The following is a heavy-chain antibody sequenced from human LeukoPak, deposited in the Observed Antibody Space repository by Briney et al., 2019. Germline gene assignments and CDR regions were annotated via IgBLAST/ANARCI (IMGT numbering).Heavy chain of an antibody. CDR3: ARDGHGVPLDY. D-gene: IGHD3-10*01. Sequence: PGGSLRLSCAASGFTFSSYGMHWVGQAPGKGLEWVALIWYDGNNKYYADSVKGRFTISRDNSKNTLYLQMNSLRAEDTALYYCARDGHGVPLDYWGQGTLVTVSS. J-gene: IGHJ4*02. CDR1: GFTFSSYG. CDR2: IWYDGNNK. V-gene: IGHV3-30*02.